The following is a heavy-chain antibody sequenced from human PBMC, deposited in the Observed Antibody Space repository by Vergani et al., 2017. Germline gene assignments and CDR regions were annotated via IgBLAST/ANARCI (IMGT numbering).Heavy chain of an antibody. J-gene: IGHJ3*02. Sequence: QVQLVQSGAEVKKPGSSVKVSCKASGGTFSSYTISWVRQAPGQGLEWMGRISAYNGNTNHAQKVQGRVTMTTDTSTSTAYMELRSLRSDDTAVYYCARSGRYGAFDIWGQGTMVTVSS. CDR1: GGTFSSYT. D-gene: IGHD6-19*01. CDR3: ARSGRYGAFDI. CDR2: ISAYNGNT. V-gene: IGHV1-18*01.